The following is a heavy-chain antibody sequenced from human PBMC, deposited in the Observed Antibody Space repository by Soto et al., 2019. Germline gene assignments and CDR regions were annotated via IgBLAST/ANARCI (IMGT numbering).Heavy chain of an antibody. CDR3: AVRYDRSDY. CDR1: GGTFSIYT. CDR2: IIPIRGIA. J-gene: IGHJ4*02. V-gene: IGHV1-69*02. D-gene: IGHD3-22*01. Sequence: QVQLVQSGAEVKKPGSSGKVSCKASGGTFSIYTISWARQAPGPGLEWMGRIIPIRGIANYAQKFQGRVTITEDKSTSTAYKEPSSLRSEDMAVYYFAVRYDRSDYWGQGTLVTVSS.